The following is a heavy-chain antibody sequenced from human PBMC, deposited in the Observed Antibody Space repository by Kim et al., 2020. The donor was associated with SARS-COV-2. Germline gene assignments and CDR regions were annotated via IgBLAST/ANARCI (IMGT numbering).Heavy chain of an antibody. Sequence: ASVKVSCKASGYTFTSYAMHWVRQAPGQRLEWMGWINAGNGNTKYSQKFQGRVTITRDTSASTAYMELSSLRSEDTAVYYCARGLRYCSSTSCYTGPDYWGQGTLVTVSS. CDR1: GYTFTSYA. V-gene: IGHV1-3*01. J-gene: IGHJ4*02. D-gene: IGHD2-2*02. CDR3: ARGLRYCSSTSCYTGPDY. CDR2: INAGNGNT.